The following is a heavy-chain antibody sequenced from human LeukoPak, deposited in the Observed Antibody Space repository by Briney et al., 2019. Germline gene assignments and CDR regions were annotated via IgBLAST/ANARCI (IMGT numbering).Heavy chain of an antibody. CDR1: GYTFTSYD. J-gene: IGHJ6*03. CDR3: ARGRDARYYYYMDV. V-gene: IGHV1-8*03. CDR2: MNPNSGNT. Sequence: GASVKVSCKASGYTFTSYDINWVRQATGQGREWMGWMNPNSGNTGYAQKFQGRVTITRNTSISTAYMELSSLRSEDTAVYYCARGRDARYYYYMDVWGKGTTVTVSS.